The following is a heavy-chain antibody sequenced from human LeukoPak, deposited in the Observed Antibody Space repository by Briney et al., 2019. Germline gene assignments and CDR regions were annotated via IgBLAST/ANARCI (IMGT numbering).Heavy chain of an antibody. V-gene: IGHV3-48*03. J-gene: IGHJ4*02. CDR3: ARFFRGPRCFDY. Sequence: PGGSLRLSCAASGFTFSSYEMNWVRQAPGKGLEWVSYISSSGSTIYYADSVKGRFTISGDNAKNSLYLQMNSLRAEDTAVYYCARFFRGPRCFDYWGQGTLVTVSS. CDR2: ISSSGSTI. CDR1: GFTFSSYE. D-gene: IGHD2-15*01.